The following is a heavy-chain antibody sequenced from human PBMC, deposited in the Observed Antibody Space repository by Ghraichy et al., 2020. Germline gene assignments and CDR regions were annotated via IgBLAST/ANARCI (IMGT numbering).Heavy chain of an antibody. CDR1: GFTFRPYM. D-gene: IGHD1-14*01. CDR2: MKQDVGEE. V-gene: IGHV3-7*01. Sequence: GGSLRLSFAASGFTFRPYMMTWVRQAPGKGLEWVASMKQDVGEEYYVDSVKGRFTISRDNAKNSLFLQMNSLRAEDSAVYYCARDNDFRIDYWGQGTLVTVSS. CDR3: ARDNDFRIDY. J-gene: IGHJ4*02.